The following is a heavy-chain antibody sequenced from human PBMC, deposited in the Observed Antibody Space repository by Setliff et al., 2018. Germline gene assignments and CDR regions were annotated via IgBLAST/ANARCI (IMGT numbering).Heavy chain of an antibody. CDR2: IYTGGST. Sequence: SETLSLTCIVSGVSVSRHYWSWIRQPPGKTLEWIGYIYTGGSTTYNPSLKSRVTLSLDTSKNHLSLNLTSVTAADTAVYYCARAGGYYGSGSYYNDGWFDPWGQGTLVTVSS. CDR1: GVSVSRHY. J-gene: IGHJ5*02. D-gene: IGHD3-10*01. CDR3: ARAGGYYGSGSYYNDGWFDP. V-gene: IGHV4-4*08.